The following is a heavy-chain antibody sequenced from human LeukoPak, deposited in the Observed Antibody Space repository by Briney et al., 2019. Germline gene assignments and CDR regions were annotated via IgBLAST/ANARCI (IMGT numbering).Heavy chain of an antibody. CDR3: AREGATVTYYFDY. D-gene: IGHD4-17*01. Sequence: SETLSLTCTVSGGSISTYYWTWIRQPPGKGLEWIGYIYYTWSTNQNPSLKSRVTISVDTSKNQFSLKLSSVTAADTAVYYCAREGATVTYYFDYWGQGTLVTVSS. V-gene: IGHV4-59*01. CDR1: GGSISTYY. CDR2: IYYTWST. J-gene: IGHJ4*02.